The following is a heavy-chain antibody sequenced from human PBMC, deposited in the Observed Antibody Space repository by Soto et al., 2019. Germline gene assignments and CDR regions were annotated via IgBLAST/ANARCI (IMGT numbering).Heavy chain of an antibody. CDR1: GYGFTSYG. D-gene: IGHD3-10*01. V-gene: IGHV1-18*01. CDR2: ISASNGHT. Sequence: ASVKVSCKASGYGFTSYGIMWVRQAPGQGLEWMGWISASNGHTNYAQNLQGRVTMTADTSTTTAYMELGSLRSDDTAVYYCARGNGVRGVRLHYYYYMDVWGKGTTVTVSS. J-gene: IGHJ6*03. CDR3: ARGNGVRGVRLHYYYYMDV.